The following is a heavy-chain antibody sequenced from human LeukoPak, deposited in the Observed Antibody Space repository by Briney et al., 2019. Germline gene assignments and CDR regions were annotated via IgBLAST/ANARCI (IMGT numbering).Heavy chain of an antibody. V-gene: IGHV4-30-4*01. J-gene: IGHJ4*02. CDR3: ARSYYELYYFDY. Sequence: SETLSLTCTVSGGSISSGDYYWSWIRQPPGKGLEWIGYIYYSGSTYYNPSLKSRVTISVDTSKNQFSLKLSSVTAADTAVYYCARSYYELYYFDYWGQGTLVTVSS. D-gene: IGHD3-22*01. CDR1: GGSISSGDYY. CDR2: IYYSGST.